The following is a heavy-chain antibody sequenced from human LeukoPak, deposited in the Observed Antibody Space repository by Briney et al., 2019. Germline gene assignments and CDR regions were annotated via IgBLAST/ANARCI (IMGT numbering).Heavy chain of an antibody. CDR3: ARAYLHYYDSSGYLYYFDY. Sequence: KPSETLSLTCTVSGGSISSYYWSWIRQPPGKGLEWIGFIYYSGNTNCNPSLKSRVTISLDTSKNQFSLKLRSVTAADTALYYCARAYLHYYDSSGYLYYFDYWGQGTLVTVSS. V-gene: IGHV4-59*01. CDR2: IYYSGNT. CDR1: GGSISSYY. J-gene: IGHJ4*02. D-gene: IGHD3-22*01.